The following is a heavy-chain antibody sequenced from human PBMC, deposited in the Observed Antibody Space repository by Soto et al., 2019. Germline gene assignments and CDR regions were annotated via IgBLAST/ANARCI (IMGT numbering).Heavy chain of an antibody. CDR3: ARVFPSTTVVTRYFDY. Sequence: ASVKVSCKASGYTFTGYYMHWVRQAPGQGLEWMGWINPNSGGTNYAQKFQGRVTMTRDTSISTAYMELSRLRSDDTAVYYCARVFPSTTVVTRYFDYWGQGTLVTVSS. J-gene: IGHJ4*02. CDR1: GYTFTGYY. V-gene: IGHV1-2*02. D-gene: IGHD4-17*01. CDR2: INPNSGGT.